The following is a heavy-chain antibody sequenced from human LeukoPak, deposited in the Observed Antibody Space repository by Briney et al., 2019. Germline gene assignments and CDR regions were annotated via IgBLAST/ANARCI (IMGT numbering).Heavy chain of an antibody. D-gene: IGHD6-19*01. CDR2: LVPEDGET. Sequence: GASVKVSCKVSGYTLTELSMHWVRQAPGKGLEWMGGLVPEDGETIYAQKFQGSVTMTEDTSTDTAYMELSSLRSEDTAVYYCATVIHGYSSGWPFDYWGQGILVTVSS. CDR3: ATVIHGYSSGWPFDY. V-gene: IGHV1-24*01. J-gene: IGHJ4*02. CDR1: GYTLTELS.